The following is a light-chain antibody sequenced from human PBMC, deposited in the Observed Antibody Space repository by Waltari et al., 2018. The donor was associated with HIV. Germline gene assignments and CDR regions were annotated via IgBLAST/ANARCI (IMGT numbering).Light chain of an antibody. V-gene: IGLV3-21*01. Sequence: SYVLTQPPSVSVAPGKTARITCGGENIGSKSVNWYQKQPGQAPVMVIYHDTDRPSGIPDRFSGSNSEDTATLTIRRVEAGDEADYFCQVWDTNTDQYVIVGGGTNLAV. CDR3: QVWDTNTDQYVI. CDR2: HDT. CDR1: NIGSKS. J-gene: IGLJ2*01.